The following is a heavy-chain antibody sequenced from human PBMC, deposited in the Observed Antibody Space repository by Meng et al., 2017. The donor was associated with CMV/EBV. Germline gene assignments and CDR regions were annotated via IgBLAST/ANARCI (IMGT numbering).Heavy chain of an antibody. CDR1: GFTFSSYE. V-gene: IGHV3-48*03. Sequence: GESLKISCAASGFTFSSYEMYWVRQAPGKGLEWVSYISSSGSTIYYADSVKGRFTISRDNAKNSLYLQMNSLRAEDTAVYYCASFATLYYCGTSCSDNWFDSWGQGTLVTVSS. D-gene: IGHD2-2*01. CDR3: ASFATLYYCGTSCSDNWFDS. CDR2: ISSSGSTI. J-gene: IGHJ5*01.